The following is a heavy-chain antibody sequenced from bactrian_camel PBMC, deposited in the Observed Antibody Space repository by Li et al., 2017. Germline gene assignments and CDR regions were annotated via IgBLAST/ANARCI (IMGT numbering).Heavy chain of an antibody. CDR3: ATGGAWFMK. CDR2: VYSDGSTT. D-gene: IGHD3*01. Sequence: VQLVESGGGSVQAGGSLRLSCGASGSIYGDACVGWLRQAPGKGLEWVSSVYSDGSTTYYADSVKGRFTISRDNAKNTVYLQMNSLSSEDTAMYYCATGGAWFMKWGQGTQVTVS. J-gene: IGHJ4*01. V-gene: IGHV3-2*01. CDR1: GSIYGDAC.